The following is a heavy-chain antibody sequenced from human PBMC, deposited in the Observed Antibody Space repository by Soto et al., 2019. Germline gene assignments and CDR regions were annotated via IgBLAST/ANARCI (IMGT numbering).Heavy chain of an antibody. J-gene: IGHJ6*02. D-gene: IGHD2-21*01. CDR2: IYSSENT. Sequence: SETLSLTCTVSGGSVSSNSYSWGWIRQSPGKGLEWIGTIYSSENTYYNPSLLSRVTISVDTSKNEFSLRLSSVTAADTAVYYCAASCVGCGGFNYYGMDVWGQGTTVTVSS. CDR1: GGSVSSNSYS. V-gene: IGHV4-39*07. CDR3: AASCVGCGGFNYYGMDV.